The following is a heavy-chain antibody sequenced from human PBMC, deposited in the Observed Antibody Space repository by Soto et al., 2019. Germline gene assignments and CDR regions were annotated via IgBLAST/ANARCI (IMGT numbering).Heavy chain of an antibody. J-gene: IGHJ4*02. V-gene: IGHV4-4*02. CDR1: GGFTNTNNW. CDR3: ARSPPSSYYGGSGTFDY. Sequence: QLQLQESGPGLVRPSGTLSLTCAVSGGFTNTNNWWRWVRQPPGKGLEWIGDAYQSGSTEYNPSLKSRASISVDKSKNQISLKLTSATAADTAVYYCARSPPSSYYGGSGTFDYWGQGTLVTVSS. CDR2: AYQSGST. D-gene: IGHD3-10*01.